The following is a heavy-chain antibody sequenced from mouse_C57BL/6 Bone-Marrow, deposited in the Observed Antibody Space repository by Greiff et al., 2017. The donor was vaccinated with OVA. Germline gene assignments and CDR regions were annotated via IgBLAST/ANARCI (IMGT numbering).Heavy chain of an antibody. V-gene: IGHV1-69*01. J-gene: IGHJ2*01. CDR2: IDPSDSYT. CDR1: GYTFTSYW. D-gene: IGHD1-1*01. Sequence: VQLQQPGAELVMPGASVKLSCKASGYTFTSYWMHWVKQRPGQGLEWIGAIDPSDSYTNYNQKFKGKSTLTVDKSSSTAYMQLSSLTSEDSAVYYCARDALYYYGSSYYFDYWGQGTTLTVSS. CDR3: ARDALYYYGSSYYFDY.